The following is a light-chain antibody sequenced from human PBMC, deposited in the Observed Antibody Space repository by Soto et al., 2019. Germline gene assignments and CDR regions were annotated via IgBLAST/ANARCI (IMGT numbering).Light chain of an antibody. CDR2: WAS. V-gene: IGKV4-1*01. CDR3: QQYYSSPFT. Sequence: DIVMTQSPDSLAVSLGARATINCKTSRTVLSSSNNKNFLAWYQKKVGQPPRLLIYWASTRDSGVPDRFSGSGSGTDFTLTISSLQAEDVAVYYCQQYYSSPFTFGPGTKVD. CDR1: RTVLSSSNNKNF. J-gene: IGKJ3*01.